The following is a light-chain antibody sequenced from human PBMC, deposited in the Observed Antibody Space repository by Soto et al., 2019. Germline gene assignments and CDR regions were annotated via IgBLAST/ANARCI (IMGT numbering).Light chain of an antibody. V-gene: IGLV2-14*01. Sequence: QSALTQPASVSGSPGQSITISCTGTSNDIGAYNYVSWYQQSPDKAPKLLIYDVNNRPSGVSTRFSGSKSGNTASLTISGLQAEDEADYYCSSYTKTSTLVVFGGGTQLTGL. J-gene: IGLJ3*02. CDR2: DVN. CDR3: SSYTKTSTLVV. CDR1: SNDIGAYNY.